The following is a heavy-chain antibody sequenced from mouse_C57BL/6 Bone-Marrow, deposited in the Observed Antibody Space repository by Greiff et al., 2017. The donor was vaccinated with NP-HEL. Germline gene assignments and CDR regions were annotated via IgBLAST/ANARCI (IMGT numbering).Heavy chain of an antibody. CDR2: ISSGGSYT. CDR3: ARQLRLLNYYAMDY. V-gene: IGHV5-6*01. D-gene: IGHD3-2*02. CDR1: GFTFSSYG. Sequence: EVQRVESGGDLVKPGGSLKLSCAASGFTFSSYGMSWVRQTPDKRLEWVATISSGGSYTYYPDSVKGRFTISRDNAENTLYLQMSSLKSEDTAMYYCARQLRLLNYYAMDYWGQGTSVTVSS. J-gene: IGHJ4*01.